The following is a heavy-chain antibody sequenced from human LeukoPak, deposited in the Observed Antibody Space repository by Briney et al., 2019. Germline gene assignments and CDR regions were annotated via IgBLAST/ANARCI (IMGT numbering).Heavy chain of an antibody. CDR1: GYTFTSYD. J-gene: IGHJ4*02. D-gene: IGHD2-15*01. CDR2: MNPNSGNT. Sequence: ASVKVSCEASGYTFTSYDINWVRQATGQGLEWMGWMNPNSGNTGYAQKFQGRVTMTRNTSISTAYMELSSLRSEDTAVYYCARGRRYCSGGSCYIGDYWGQGTLVTVSS. CDR3: ARGRRYCSGGSCYIGDY. V-gene: IGHV1-8*01.